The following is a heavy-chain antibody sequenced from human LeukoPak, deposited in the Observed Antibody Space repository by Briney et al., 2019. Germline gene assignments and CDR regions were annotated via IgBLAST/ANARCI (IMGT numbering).Heavy chain of an antibody. D-gene: IGHD2-2*02. V-gene: IGHV1-69*13. CDR1: GGTFSSYA. CDR2: IIPIFGTA. Sequence: ASVKVSCKASGGTFSSYANSWVRQAPGQGLEWMGGIIPIFGTANYAQKFQGRVTITADESTSTAYMELSSLRSEDTAVYYCARGPYCSSTSCYTPHYYYYGMDVWGQGTTVTVSS. CDR3: ARGPYCSSTSCYTPHYYYYGMDV. J-gene: IGHJ6*02.